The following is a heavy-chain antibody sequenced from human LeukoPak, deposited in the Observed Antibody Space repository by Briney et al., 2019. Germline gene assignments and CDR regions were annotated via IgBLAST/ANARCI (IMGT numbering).Heavy chain of an antibody. CDR2: ISGSGGST. Sequence: GGSLRLSCAASGFTFSSYAMSWVRQAPGKGLEWVSAISGSGGSTYYADSVKGRFTISRDNSKNTLYLQMNSLRAEDTAAYYCAKGHSRVGATYFDYWGQGTLVTVSS. CDR3: AKGHSRVGATYFDY. V-gene: IGHV3-23*01. J-gene: IGHJ4*02. CDR1: GFTFSSYA. D-gene: IGHD1-26*01.